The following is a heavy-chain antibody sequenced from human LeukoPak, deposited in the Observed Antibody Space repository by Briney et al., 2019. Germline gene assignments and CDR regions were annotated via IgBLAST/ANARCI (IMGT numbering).Heavy chain of an antibody. V-gene: IGHV4-34*01. CDR2: INHSGST. J-gene: IGHJ5*02. CDR3: AXEDCSSTSSCDAWAYNWFDP. CDR1: GGSISSYY. Sequence: SETLSLTCTVSGGSISSYYWSWIRQPPGKGLEWIGEINHSGSTNYNPSLKSRVTISVDTSKNQFSLKLSSVTAAGTAVYYGAXEDCSSTSSCDAWAYNWFDPWGQGTLVTVSS. D-gene: IGHD2-2*01.